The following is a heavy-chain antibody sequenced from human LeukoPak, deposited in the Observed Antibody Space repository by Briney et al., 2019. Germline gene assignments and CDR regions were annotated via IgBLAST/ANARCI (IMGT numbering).Heavy chain of an antibody. CDR1: GGSISSYY. D-gene: IGHD2-15*01. V-gene: IGHV4-4*07. Sequence: SETLSLTCTVSGGSISSYYWSWIRQPAGKGLEWIGRIYTSGSTNYNPSLKSRVTMSVDTSKNQFSLKLSSVTAADTAVYYCASQPRDIVVVVAATKGGALDIWGQGTMVTVSS. J-gene: IGHJ3*02. CDR2: IYTSGST. CDR3: ASQPRDIVVVVAATKGGALDI.